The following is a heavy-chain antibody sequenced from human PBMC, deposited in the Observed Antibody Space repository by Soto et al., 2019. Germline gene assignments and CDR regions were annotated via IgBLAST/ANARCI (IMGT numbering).Heavy chain of an antibody. J-gene: IGHJ4*02. V-gene: IGHV3-30*18. CDR3: AKDPPETGYYFDS. CDR2: ISYDGSNK. Sequence: GGSLRLSCAASGFTFRTYGMHWVRQPPGKGLEWVAFISYDGSNKYYADSVRGRFTISRDNSKNTLYLQMNSLRAEDTAVYYCAKDPPETGYYFDSWGQGTLVTVSS. D-gene: IGHD3-10*01. CDR1: GFTFRTYG.